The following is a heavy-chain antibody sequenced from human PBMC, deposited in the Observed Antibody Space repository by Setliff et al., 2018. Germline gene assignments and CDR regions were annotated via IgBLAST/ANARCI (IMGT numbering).Heavy chain of an antibody. CDR3: ARVTYCGGDCYSFDY. D-gene: IGHD2-21*01. CDR2: INPNSGGT. J-gene: IGHJ4*02. Sequence: GASVKVSCKASGYTFTGYYMHWVRQAPGQGLEWMGWINPNSGGTNYAQKFQGRVTMTRDTSISTAYMELSRLRSDDTAVYFCARVTYCGGDCYSFDYWGQGTLVTVSS. V-gene: IGHV1-2*02. CDR1: GYTFTGYY.